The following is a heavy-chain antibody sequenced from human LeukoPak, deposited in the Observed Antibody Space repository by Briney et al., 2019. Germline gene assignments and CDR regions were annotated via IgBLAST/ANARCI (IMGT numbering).Heavy chain of an antibody. J-gene: IGHJ4*02. CDR1: GGSISSYY. V-gene: IGHV4-59*01. Sequence: SETLSLTCTVSGGSISSYYWSWIRQPPGRGLEWIGYIYHTGSTSYNPSLKSRVTISLDTSKNQFSLKLTSVTAADTAVYYCAGEPPHYDYIWGSRSAGFDYWGQGTLVTVSS. CDR2: IYHTGST. D-gene: IGHD3-16*01. CDR3: AGEPPHYDYIWGSRSAGFDY.